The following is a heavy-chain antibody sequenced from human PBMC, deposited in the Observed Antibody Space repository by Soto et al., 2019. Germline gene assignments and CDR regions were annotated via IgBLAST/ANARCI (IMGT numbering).Heavy chain of an antibody. J-gene: IGHJ5*02. D-gene: IGHD2-21*01. CDR3: ASDAFCGSGTCRVGHWFDP. Sequence: PSETLSLTCAVSGGPFSGVYWSWIRQPPGKGLEWIGGVNPRGSANYNPSLESRVTMSVDTAKNQFSLRLTSVTAADPAVYYCASDAFCGSGTCRVGHWFDPWGQGTLITLSS. CDR2: VNPRGSA. V-gene: IGHV4-34*01. CDR1: GGPFSGVY.